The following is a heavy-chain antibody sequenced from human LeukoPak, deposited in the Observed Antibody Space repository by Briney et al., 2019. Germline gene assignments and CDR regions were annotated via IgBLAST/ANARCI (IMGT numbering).Heavy chain of an antibody. J-gene: IGHJ4*02. CDR1: GFTFSNYG. V-gene: IGHV3-33*06. CDR3: AKDSTDRVLDY. CDR2: IWYDGSNK. D-gene: IGHD1-14*01. Sequence: PGRSLRLSCAASGFTFSNYGMHRVRQAPGKGLEWVAVIWYDGSNKYYVDSVKGRFTISRDNSKNTLYLQMSSLTAEDTAMYYCAKDSTDRVLDYWGQGTLVTVSS.